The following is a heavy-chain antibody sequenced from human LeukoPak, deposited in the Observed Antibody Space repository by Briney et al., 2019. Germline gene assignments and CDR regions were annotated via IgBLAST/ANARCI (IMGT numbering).Heavy chain of an antibody. D-gene: IGHD1-26*01. Sequence: SQTLSLTCTVSGGSISSGSYYWSWIRQPAGKGLEWIGRIYTSGSTNYNPSLKSRVTISVDTSKNQFSLKLSSVTAADTAVYYCARGGGSYSWFDPWGQGTLVTVSS. CDR1: GGSISSGSYY. J-gene: IGHJ5*02. V-gene: IGHV4-61*02. CDR2: IYTSGST. CDR3: ARGGGSYSWFDP.